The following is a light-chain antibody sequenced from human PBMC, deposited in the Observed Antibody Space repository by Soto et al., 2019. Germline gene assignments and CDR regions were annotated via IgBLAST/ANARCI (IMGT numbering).Light chain of an antibody. Sequence: DIQVTQSPSTLSASVGDRVTITCRASQSLNDWLAWYQQKPGKAPKLLIYKASGLESGVPSRFSGSGSGTEFTLTISSLQPDDFATNYCQQYNGYPWTFGQGTKVEIK. J-gene: IGKJ1*01. CDR2: KAS. V-gene: IGKV1-5*03. CDR3: QQYNGYPWT. CDR1: QSLNDW.